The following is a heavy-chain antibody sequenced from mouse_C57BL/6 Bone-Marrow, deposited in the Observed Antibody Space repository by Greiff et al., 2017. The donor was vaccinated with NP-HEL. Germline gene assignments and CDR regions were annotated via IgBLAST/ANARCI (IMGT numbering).Heavy chain of an antibody. J-gene: IGHJ1*03. Sequence: EVQLQQSGAELVRPGASVKLSCTASGFNIKDDYMHWVKQRPEQGLEWIGWIDPENGDTEYASKFQGKATITADTSSNTAYLQLSSLTSEDTAVYYCTTEGTVVATDFDVWGTGTTVTASS. CDR2: IDPENGDT. CDR1: GFNIKDDY. D-gene: IGHD1-1*01. V-gene: IGHV14-4*01. CDR3: TTEGTVVATDFDV.